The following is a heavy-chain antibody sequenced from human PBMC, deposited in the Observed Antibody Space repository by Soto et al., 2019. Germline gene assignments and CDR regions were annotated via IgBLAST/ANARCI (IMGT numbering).Heavy chain of an antibody. Sequence: QVQLVESGGGVVQPGGSLRISCAASGYISSDHAMHWFRQSPGKGLEWVKVSSDDGTREFYAESVKGRFVIFRDNLKNTVSLQMNAGRDEGAAFYYGATDVGVGGCVGTPGHWGQGTLVTVSS. V-gene: IGHV3-30-3*02. CDR1: GYISSDHA. CDR3: ATDVGVGGCVGTPGH. CDR2: SSDDGTRE. D-gene: IGHD5-12*01. J-gene: IGHJ4*01.